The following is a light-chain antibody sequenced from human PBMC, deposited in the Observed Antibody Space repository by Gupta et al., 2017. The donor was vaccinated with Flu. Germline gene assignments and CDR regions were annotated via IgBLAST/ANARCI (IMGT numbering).Light chain of an antibody. V-gene: IGLV4-69*01. Sequence: QLVLTQSPSASASLGASVQLTCTLSRGHSSYAIAWHQKKPEKGPRYLRKLNIDGIPSKGDGIPDRFSGSSSGAAPSLTISRLQSEEEADYYCQTWAAGIGVFGGGTKLTVL. CDR3: QTWAAGIGV. CDR1: RGHSSYA. CDR2: LNIDGIP. J-gene: IGLJ3*02.